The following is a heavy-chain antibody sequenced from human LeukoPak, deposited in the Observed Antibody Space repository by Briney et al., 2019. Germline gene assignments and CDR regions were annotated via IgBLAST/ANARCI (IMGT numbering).Heavy chain of an antibody. J-gene: IGHJ3*02. CDR1: GYTLTELS. V-gene: IGHV1-24*01. CDR3: ATGVSRAVTDAFDI. Sequence: ASVKVSCKVSGYTLTELSMPWVRQAPGKGLEWMGGFEPDDGETIYEQKFQGRVTMTENTSTDTAYMELSSLRAEDTAVYYCATGVSRAVTDAFDIWGQVTMVTV. D-gene: IGHD4-17*01. CDR2: FEPDDGET.